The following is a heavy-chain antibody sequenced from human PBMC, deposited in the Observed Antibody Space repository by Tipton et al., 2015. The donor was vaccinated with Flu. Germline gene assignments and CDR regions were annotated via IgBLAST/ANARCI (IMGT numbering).Heavy chain of an antibody. J-gene: IGHJ3*02. CDR3: ARAKQPRWSAFDI. CDR1: GGSISSGGYY. CDR2: IYYSGST. Sequence: TLSLTCTVSGGSISSGGYYWSWIRQHPGKGLEWIGYIYYSGSTYYNPSPKSLVTISVDTSKNQFSLKLSSVTAADTAVYYCARAKQPRWSAFDIWGQGTMVTVSS. V-gene: IGHV4-31*01. D-gene: IGHD6-13*01.